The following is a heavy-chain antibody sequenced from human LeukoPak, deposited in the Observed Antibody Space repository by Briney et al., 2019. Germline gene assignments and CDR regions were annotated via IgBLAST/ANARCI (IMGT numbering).Heavy chain of an antibody. J-gene: IGHJ4*02. V-gene: IGHV3-48*03. CDR2: ISNSGGDI. D-gene: IGHD3-10*01. Sequence: AGGSLRLSCAASGFTFSSYEMNWVRQAPGKGLEWVSYISNSGGDIYYADSVKGRFTISRDNAKNSPYLLMNSLRAEDTAVYYCARAYGSGSYYGYWGQGTLVTVSS. CDR3: ARAYGSGSYYGY. CDR1: GFTFSSYE.